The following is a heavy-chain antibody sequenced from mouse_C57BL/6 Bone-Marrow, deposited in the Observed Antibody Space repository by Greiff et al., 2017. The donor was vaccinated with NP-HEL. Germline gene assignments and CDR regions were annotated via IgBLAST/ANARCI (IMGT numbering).Heavy chain of an antibody. Sequence: VQLQQSGPELVKPGASVKISCKASGYTFTDYYINWVKQRPGQGLEWIGWIFPGSGSTYYNEKFKGKATLTVDKSSSTAYMLLSSLTSEDSAVYFCARRQLRLHYYYAMDYWGQGTSVTVSS. D-gene: IGHD3-2*02. V-gene: IGHV1-75*01. CDR1: GYTFTDYY. CDR2: IFPGSGST. CDR3: ARRQLRLHYYYAMDY. J-gene: IGHJ4*01.